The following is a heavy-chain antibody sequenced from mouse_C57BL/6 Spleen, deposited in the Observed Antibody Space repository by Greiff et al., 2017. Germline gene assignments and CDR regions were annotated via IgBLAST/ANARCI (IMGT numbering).Heavy chain of an antibody. Sequence: QVHVKQSGPELVKPGASVKISCKASGYSFTSYYIHWVKQRPGQGLEWIGWIYPGSGNTKYNEKFKGKATLTADTSSSTAYMQLSSLTSEDSAVYYCARDWDGVDYWGQGTTLTVSS. D-gene: IGHD4-1*01. J-gene: IGHJ2*01. CDR1: GYSFTSYY. CDR3: ARDWDGVDY. V-gene: IGHV1-66*01. CDR2: IYPGSGNT.